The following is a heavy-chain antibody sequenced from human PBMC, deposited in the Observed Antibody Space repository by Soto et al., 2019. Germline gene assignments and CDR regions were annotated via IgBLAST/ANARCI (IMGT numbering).Heavy chain of an antibody. CDR2: INHSGST. J-gene: IGHJ4*02. CDR3: VREYGDYGVIDY. CDR1: GGSFSGYY. Sequence: QVQLQQWGAGLLKPSETLSLTCAVYGGSFSGYYWSWIRQPPGKGLEWIGEINHSGSTNYNPSLKRRVTISVDTSKNQFSLKLSSVTAADTAVYYCVREYGDYGVIDYWGQGTLVTVSS. D-gene: IGHD4-17*01. V-gene: IGHV4-34*01.